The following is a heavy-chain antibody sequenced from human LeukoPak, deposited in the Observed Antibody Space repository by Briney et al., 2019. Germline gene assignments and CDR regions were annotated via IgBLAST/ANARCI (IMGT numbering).Heavy chain of an antibody. D-gene: IGHD3-10*01. Sequence: SETLSLTCAVYGGSFSGYYWSWIRQPPGKGLEWIGEINHSGSTNYNPSLKSRVTISVDTSKNQFSLKLSSVTAADTAVYYCARGSTQGEVRGVSIDYWGQGTLVTVSS. CDR1: GGSFSGYY. V-gene: IGHV4-34*01. CDR3: ARGSTQGEVRGVSIDY. J-gene: IGHJ4*02. CDR2: INHSGST.